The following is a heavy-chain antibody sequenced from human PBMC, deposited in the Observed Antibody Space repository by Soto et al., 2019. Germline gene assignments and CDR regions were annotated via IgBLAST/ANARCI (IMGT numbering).Heavy chain of an antibody. CDR2: LNPNSGDT. J-gene: IGHJ4*02. Sequence: QVQLVQSGAEVKKPGASVKVSCKASGYTFSSYDINWVRQATGQRLEWMGWLNPNSGDTGYAQKLQGRVTLTRNTSINTAYIELSSLTSDDTAVYYCETSAGGWYLYWGPGTLVTVSS. D-gene: IGHD6-19*01. CDR1: GYTFSSYD. V-gene: IGHV1-8*01. CDR3: ETSAGGWYLY.